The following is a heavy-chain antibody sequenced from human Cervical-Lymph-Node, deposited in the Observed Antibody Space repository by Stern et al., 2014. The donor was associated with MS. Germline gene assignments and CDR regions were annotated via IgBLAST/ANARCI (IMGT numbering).Heavy chain of an antibody. Sequence: QMQLVQSGAEVKKPGSSVKVSCKASGDTFSNFDISWVRQAPGQGLEWMGGITPLFGTANYAQRFQGRVTFTADESTNTVYMELRSLRSDDTAVFYCARHQEWIAAYWGQGTLVTVSS. J-gene: IGHJ4*02. D-gene: IGHD3-3*01. CDR2: ITPLFGTA. CDR3: ARHQEWIAAY. V-gene: IGHV1-69*01. CDR1: GDTFSNFD.